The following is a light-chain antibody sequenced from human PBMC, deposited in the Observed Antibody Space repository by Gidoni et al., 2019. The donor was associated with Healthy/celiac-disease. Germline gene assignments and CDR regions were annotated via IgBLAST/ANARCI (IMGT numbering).Light chain of an antibody. J-gene: IGKJ3*01. CDR1: QSVSSSY. V-gene: IGKV3-20*01. CDR2: GAS. CDR3: QQYGSSR. Sequence: EIVLTQSPGTLSLSPGERATLSCRASQSVSSSYLAWYQQKPGQAPRLLIYGASSRATGIPDRFSGSVSGTDFTLTISRLEPEDFAVYYCQQYGSSRFXPXTKVDIK.